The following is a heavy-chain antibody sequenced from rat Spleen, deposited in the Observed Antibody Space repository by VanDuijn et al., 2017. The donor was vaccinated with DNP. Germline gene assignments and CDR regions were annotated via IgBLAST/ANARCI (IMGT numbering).Heavy chain of an antibody. CDR2: INSAGST. CDR3: AIANILRSLDY. D-gene: IGHD1-6*01. J-gene: IGHJ2*01. CDR1: GYSITSSSR. Sequence: EVQLQESGPGLLKPSQSLSLTCSVTGYSITSSSRWNWIRRFPGNKLEWMGYINSAGSTDYNPSLKGRISITRDTSKNQFFLQVNSVSAEDTATYYCAIANILRSLDYWGQGVMVTVSS. V-gene: IGHV3-3*01.